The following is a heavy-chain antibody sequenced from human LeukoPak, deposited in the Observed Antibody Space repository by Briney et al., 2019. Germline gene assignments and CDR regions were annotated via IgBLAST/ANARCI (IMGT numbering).Heavy chain of an antibody. CDR2: INPNSGGT. CDR1: GYTFTGSY. Sequence: ASVKVSCKASGYTFTGSYMHWVRQAPGQGLEWMGWINPNSGGTKYAQKFLGRVTMTRDTSISTAYMELSKLRSDDTAVYYCAFGEGAFDIWGQGTMVTVSS. D-gene: IGHD3-10*01. CDR3: AFGEGAFDI. J-gene: IGHJ3*02. V-gene: IGHV1-2*02.